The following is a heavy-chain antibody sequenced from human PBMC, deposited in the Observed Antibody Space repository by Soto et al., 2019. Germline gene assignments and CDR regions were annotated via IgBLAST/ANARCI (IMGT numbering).Heavy chain of an antibody. J-gene: IGHJ3*02. CDR1: GFTFSDYA. CDR2: ISGSGGST. V-gene: IGHV3-23*01. Sequence: EVQLLESGGGLVQPGGSLRLSCAASGFTFSDYAMSWVRQAPGEGLEWVSIISGSGGSTFYVNSVKGRFTISRDNSKNTLYLQMNSLRVEDTALYYCVRESDIWGQGPMVTVSS. CDR3: VRESDI.